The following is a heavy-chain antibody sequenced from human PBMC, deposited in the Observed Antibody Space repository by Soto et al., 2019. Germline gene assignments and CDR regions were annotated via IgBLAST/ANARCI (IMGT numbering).Heavy chain of an antibody. D-gene: IGHD3-3*01. Sequence: ASVKVSCKASGYAFTSYGISWVRQAPGQGLEWMGWISAYNGNTNYAQKLQGRVTMTTDTSTSTAYMELRSLRSDDTAVYYCARVGTIFGVVIPSDNWFDSRGQGVSVTVSS. CDR3: ARVGTIFGVVIPSDNWFDS. J-gene: IGHJ5*01. CDR2: ISAYNGNT. CDR1: GYAFTSYG. V-gene: IGHV1-18*04.